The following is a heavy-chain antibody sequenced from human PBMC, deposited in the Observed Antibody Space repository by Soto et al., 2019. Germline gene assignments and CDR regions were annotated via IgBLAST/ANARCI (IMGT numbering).Heavy chain of an antibody. D-gene: IGHD4-17*01. CDR1: GGSISSGDYY. CDR2: IYYSGST. Sequence: PSETLSLTCTVSGGSISSGDYYWSWIRQPPGKGLGWIGYIYYSGSTYYNPSLKSRVTISVDTSKNQFSLKLSSVTAADTAVYYCARAGGDTPYWYFDLWGRGTLVTVSS. CDR3: ARAGGDTPYWYFDL. V-gene: IGHV4-30-4*01. J-gene: IGHJ2*01.